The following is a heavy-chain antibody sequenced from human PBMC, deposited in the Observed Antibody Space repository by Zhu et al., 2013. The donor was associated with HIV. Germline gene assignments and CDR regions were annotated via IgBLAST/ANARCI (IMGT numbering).Heavy chain of an antibody. CDR3: ARDVSRRVGRLIGWRGNWFRPR. Sequence: QVQLVQSGADVKRPGAAVRVSCKASGYTLNNYYMHWVRQAPGQGLEWMGVVNPRDVTTTLAEKFQDRLTLTSDTSTSTVYMELSSLRVEDTAIYYCARDVSRRVGRLIGWRGNWFRPRGARELVVTVSS. V-gene: IGHV1-46*02. CDR1: GYTLNNYY. J-gene: IGHJ5*02. CDR2: VNPRDVTT. D-gene: IGHD3-16*02.